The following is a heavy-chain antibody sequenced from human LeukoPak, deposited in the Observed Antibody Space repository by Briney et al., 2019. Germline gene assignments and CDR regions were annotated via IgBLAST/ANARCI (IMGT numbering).Heavy chain of an antibody. J-gene: IGHJ4*02. CDR1: GGSISTYY. Sequence: PSETLSLTCTVSGGSISTYYWSWIRQPPGKGLEWIGYIYYSGSTNYNPSLKSRVTISVDTSKNQFSLKLSSVTGADTAVYYCARRSDSIIFDHWGQGTLVTVSS. CDR3: ARRSDSIIFDH. V-gene: IGHV4-59*08. D-gene: IGHD2-21*01. CDR2: IYYSGST.